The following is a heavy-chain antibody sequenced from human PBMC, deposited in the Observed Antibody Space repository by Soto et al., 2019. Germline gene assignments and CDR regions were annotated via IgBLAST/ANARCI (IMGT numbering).Heavy chain of an antibody. D-gene: IGHD5-18*01. CDR2: ITQKSGNI. CDR1: GFIFDDYA. CDR3: AKDRCGYIYGCDA. J-gene: IGHJ5*02. V-gene: IGHV3-9*01. Sequence: SLRLSCAASGFIFDDYAMNWVRKAPGKGLEGVAGITQKSGNIVYSVAVKGRCTIARDNAKNCLDLKMNGLRAEDTALYYYAKDRCGYIYGCDAWGPGTLANVS.